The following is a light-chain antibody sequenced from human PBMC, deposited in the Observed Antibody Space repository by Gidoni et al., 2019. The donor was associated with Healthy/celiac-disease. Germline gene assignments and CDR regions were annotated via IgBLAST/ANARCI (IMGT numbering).Light chain of an antibody. J-gene: IGKJ2*01. CDR2: GAS. CDR3: QQYGSSLSYT. V-gene: IGKV3-20*01. Sequence: EIVLTQSPGTLSLSPGERATLSCRASQSVSSSYLAWYQQKPGQAPRVLIYGASSSSGAGTEVTLTISRMEPEDFAVYYCQQYGSSLSYTFGQGTKLEIK. CDR1: QSVSSSY.